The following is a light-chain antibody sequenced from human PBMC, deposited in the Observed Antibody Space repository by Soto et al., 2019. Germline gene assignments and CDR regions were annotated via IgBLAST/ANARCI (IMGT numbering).Light chain of an antibody. J-gene: IGKJ3*01. CDR1: QSIRSY. CDR2: AAS. V-gene: IGKV1-39*01. CDR3: QLSYSTLT. Sequence: DIQMTQSPSSLSASVGERVTITCRASQSIRSYLNWYQQKPGKAPKLLIYAASSLHSVVPSRFSGSGSGTKYTLTISSLQAEDFATYYCQLSYSTLTFRLGSKVDIK.